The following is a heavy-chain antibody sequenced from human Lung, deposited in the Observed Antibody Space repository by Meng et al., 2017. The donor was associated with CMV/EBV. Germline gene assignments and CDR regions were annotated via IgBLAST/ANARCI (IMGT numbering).Heavy chain of an antibody. J-gene: IGHJ6*02. CDR3: ARDGAAGPANYYYYYGMDA. Sequence: SETXSLXXAVSGGSISSSNWWSWVRQPPGKGLEWIGEIYHSGSTNYNPSLKSRVTISVDKSKNQFSLKLSSVTAADTAVYYCARDGAAGPANYYYYYGMDAWGQGTTVXVSS. CDR2: IYHSGST. D-gene: IGHD6-13*01. CDR1: GGSISSSNW. V-gene: IGHV4-4*02.